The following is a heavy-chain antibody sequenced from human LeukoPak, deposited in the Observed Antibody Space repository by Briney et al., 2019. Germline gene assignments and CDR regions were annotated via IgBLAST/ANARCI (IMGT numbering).Heavy chain of an antibody. CDR3: ARDPIAVAGVYYYYGMDV. CDR1: GGSISSYY. Sequence: PSETLSLTCSASGGSISSYYWSWIRQPAGKGLEWIGRIYTSGSTNYNPSLKSRVTVSVDTSKNQFSLKLSSVTAADTAVYYCARDPIAVAGVYYYYGMDVWGQGITVTVSS. J-gene: IGHJ6*02. D-gene: IGHD6-19*01. V-gene: IGHV4-4*07. CDR2: IYTSGST.